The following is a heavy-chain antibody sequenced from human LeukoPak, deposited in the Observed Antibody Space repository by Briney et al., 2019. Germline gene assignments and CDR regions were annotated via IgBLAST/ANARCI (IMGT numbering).Heavy chain of an antibody. CDR2: INIDGSDI. D-gene: IGHD1-1*01. CDR3: ARDLHWNQLGL. J-gene: IGHJ4*02. Sequence: GGSLRLSCAASGFTFSSYWMFWVRQAPGKWLVWVSRINIDGSDITYADSVKGRFTISRDNAKNTLYLQMNSLRAEDTAVYFCARDLHWNQLGLWGQGTLVTVSS. CDR1: GFTFSSYW. V-gene: IGHV3-74*01.